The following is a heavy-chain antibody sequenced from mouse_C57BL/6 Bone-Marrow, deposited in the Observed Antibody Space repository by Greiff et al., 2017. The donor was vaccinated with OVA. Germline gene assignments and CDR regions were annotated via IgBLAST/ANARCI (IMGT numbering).Heavy chain of an antibody. CDR2: IDPENGDT. J-gene: IGHJ2*01. V-gene: IGHV14-4*01. CDR3: TTGYSNYSYYFDY. D-gene: IGHD2-5*01. CDR1: GFNIKDDY. Sequence: EVQVVESGAELVRPGASVKLSCTASGFNIKDDYMHWVKQRPEQGLEWIGWIDPENGDTEYASKFQGKATITADTSSNTAYLQLSSLTSEDTAVYYCTTGYSNYSYYFDYWGQGTTLTVSS.